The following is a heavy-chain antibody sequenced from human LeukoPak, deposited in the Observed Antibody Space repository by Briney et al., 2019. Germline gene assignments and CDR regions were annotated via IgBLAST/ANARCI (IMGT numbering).Heavy chain of an antibody. J-gene: IGHJ4*02. CDR3: AKDPGYSYGLYYFDY. V-gene: IGHV3-30*02. CDR2: IRYDGSNK. D-gene: IGHD5-18*01. Sequence: GGSLRLSCAASGFTFSSYAMSWVRQAPGKGLEWVAFIRYDGSNKYYADSVKGRFTISRDNSKNTLYLQMNSLRAEDTAVYYCAKDPGYSYGLYYFDYWGQGTLVTVSS. CDR1: GFTFSSYA.